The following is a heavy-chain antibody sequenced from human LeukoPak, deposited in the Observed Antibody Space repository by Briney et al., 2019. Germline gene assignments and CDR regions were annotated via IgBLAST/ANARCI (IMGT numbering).Heavy chain of an antibody. CDR3: AKAASSSWPSYYCGMDV. V-gene: IGHV3-23*01. CDR2: ITGSGGNT. Sequence: GGSLRLSCAASGFTFSDYYMSWIRQAPGKGLEWVSVITGSGGNTYYADSVKGRFTISKDNSKNTVYLQMSSLRVDDTAVYYCAKAASSSWPSYYCGMDVWGQGTTVTVSS. J-gene: IGHJ6*02. D-gene: IGHD6-13*01. CDR1: GFTFSDYY.